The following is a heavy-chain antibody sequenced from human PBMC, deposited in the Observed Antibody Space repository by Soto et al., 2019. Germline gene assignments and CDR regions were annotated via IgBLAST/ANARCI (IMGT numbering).Heavy chain of an antibody. CDR1: GFTFSSYA. Sequence: PGGSLRLSCAASGFTFSSYAMSWVRQAPGKGLEWVSAISGSGGSTYYADSVKGRFTISRDNSKNTLYLQMNSLRAEDTAVYYCAKDHTIFGVVTPRGAFDIWGQGTMVTVAS. D-gene: IGHD3-3*01. V-gene: IGHV3-23*01. J-gene: IGHJ3*02. CDR2: ISGSGGST. CDR3: AKDHTIFGVVTPRGAFDI.